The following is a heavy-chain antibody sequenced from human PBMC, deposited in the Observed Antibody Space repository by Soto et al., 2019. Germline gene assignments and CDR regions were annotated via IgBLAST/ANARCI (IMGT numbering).Heavy chain of an antibody. CDR1: GFSVSSNY. V-gene: IGHV3-53*01. J-gene: IGHJ4*02. D-gene: IGHD3-16*01. Sequence: VGSLRLSCAASGFSVSSNYMTWVRQAPGKGLEWVSVIYSGGSTYYADSVKGRFTISRDYSKNTLYLQLNSLRAEDTAVYYCARGLGHFKGVFDYWGQGTLVTVSS. CDR3: ARGLGHFKGVFDY. CDR2: IYSGGST.